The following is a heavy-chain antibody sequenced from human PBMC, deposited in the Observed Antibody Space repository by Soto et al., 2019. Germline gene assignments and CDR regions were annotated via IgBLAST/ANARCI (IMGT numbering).Heavy chain of an antibody. CDR3: ARDKIKGAPDYLDS. J-gene: IGHJ4*02. D-gene: IGHD1-26*01. CDR1: GFTFSANA. Sequence: QEQLVESGGDVVQPGRSLTLSCAASGFTFSANAMHWVRQAPGKGLEWVAVIAYDGTIKIYRDSVKGRFTISRDDSKSTLSLNMNSLRPEDTTVYYCARDKIKGAPDYLDSWGQGTLVTVSS. V-gene: IGHV3-30-3*01. CDR2: IAYDGTIK.